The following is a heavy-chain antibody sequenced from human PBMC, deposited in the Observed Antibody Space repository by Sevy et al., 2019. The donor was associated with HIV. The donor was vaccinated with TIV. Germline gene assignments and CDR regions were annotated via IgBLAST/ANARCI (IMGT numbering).Heavy chain of an antibody. CDR3: ARDRRNYGGQYFDY. CDR1: GFTFSDYY. CDR2: MSSGTSYT. Sequence: GGSLRLSCAASGFTFSDYYMSWIRQAPGKGLEWVSYMSSGTSYTNYVVSVKGRFTISRDNAKNSPYLQMNSLRAEDTAVYYCARDRRNYGGQYFDYWGQGTLVTVSS. V-gene: IGHV3-11*06. J-gene: IGHJ4*02. D-gene: IGHD1-7*01.